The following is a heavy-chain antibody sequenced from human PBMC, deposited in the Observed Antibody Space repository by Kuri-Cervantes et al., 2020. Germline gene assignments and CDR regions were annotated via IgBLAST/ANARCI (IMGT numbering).Heavy chain of an antibody. CDR1: GFTFSSYW. D-gene: IGHD3-10*01. CDR2: IKQDGSEK. Sequence: GESLKISCAASGFTFSSYWMSWVRQAPGKGLEWVANIKQDGSEKYYVDSLKGRFTISRDNARNSLYLQMNSLRAEDTAVYYCARDPFGEAIYWGQGTLVTVSS. J-gene: IGHJ4*02. CDR3: ARDPFGEAIY. V-gene: IGHV3-7*01.